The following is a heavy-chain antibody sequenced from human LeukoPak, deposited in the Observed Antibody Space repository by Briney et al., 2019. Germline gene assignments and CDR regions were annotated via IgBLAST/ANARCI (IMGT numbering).Heavy chain of an antibody. V-gene: IGHV1-8*03. CDR1: GYTFTSYD. Sequence: ASVKVSCKASGYTFTSYDINWVRQATGQGLESMGWMNPYNGETGYAQKFQGRVTITRDTSTNTAYMELNSLTSEDTAVFYCARGQWGSYGSWYYDYWGQGTLVTVSS. D-gene: IGHD3-16*02. J-gene: IGHJ4*02. CDR2: MNPYNGET. CDR3: ARGQWGSYGSWYYDY.